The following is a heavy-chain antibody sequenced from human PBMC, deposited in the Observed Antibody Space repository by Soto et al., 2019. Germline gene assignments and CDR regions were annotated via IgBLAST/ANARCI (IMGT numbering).Heavy chain of an antibody. CDR2: ISHSGDT. J-gene: IGHJ4*02. Sequence: SETLSLTCAVYGGSFSGYYLSWVRLPPGKGLEWVGTISHSGDTFYNPPLKSRLTMSLDASKNQFSMRLTSVTAADAAVYFCARQMRGPIPYFGWLSPVTSWGQGTQVTVSS. CDR1: GGSFSGYY. D-gene: IGHD3-9*01. CDR3: ARQMRGPIPYFGWLSPVTS. V-gene: IGHV4-34*01.